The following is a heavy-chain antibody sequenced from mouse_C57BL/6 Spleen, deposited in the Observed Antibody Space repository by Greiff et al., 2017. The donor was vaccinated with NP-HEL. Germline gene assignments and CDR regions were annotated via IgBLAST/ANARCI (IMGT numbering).Heavy chain of an antibody. V-gene: IGHV1-54*01. D-gene: IGHD2-4*01. CDR1: GYAFTNYL. CDR2: INPGSGGT. Sequence: QVQLQQSGAELVRPGTSVKVSCKASGYAFTNYLIEWVKQRPGQGLEWIGVINPGSGGTNYNEKFKGKATLTADKSSSTAYMQLSSLTSADSAGYFCERAGPFYDYEDYWGQGTTLTVSS. CDR3: ERAGPFYDYEDY. J-gene: IGHJ2*01.